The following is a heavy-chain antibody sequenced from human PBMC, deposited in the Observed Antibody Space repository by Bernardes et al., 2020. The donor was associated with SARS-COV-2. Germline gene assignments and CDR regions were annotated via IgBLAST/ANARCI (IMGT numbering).Heavy chain of an antibody. CDR3: ARPLMRSAMGLYPFDY. CDR2: INPNSGGT. J-gene: IGHJ4*02. CDR1: GYTFTGYY. V-gene: IGHV1-2*02. Sequence: ASVKVSCKASGYTFTGYYMHWVRQAPGQGLEWMGWINPNSGGTNYAQKFQGRVTMTRDTSISTAYMELSRLRSDDTAVYYCARPLMRSAMGLYPFDYWGQGTLVTVSS. D-gene: IGHD2-2*01.